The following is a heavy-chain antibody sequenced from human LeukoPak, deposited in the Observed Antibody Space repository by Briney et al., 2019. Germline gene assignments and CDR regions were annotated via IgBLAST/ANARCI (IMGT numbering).Heavy chain of an antibody. J-gene: IGHJ5*02. CDR1: GYTFTSCG. Sequence: ASVKVSCKASGYTFTSCGITWVRQAPGQGLEWMGWISAHDGRTNYAQKFQGRVTMTTDTSTSTAYMELRSLRSDDTAVYYCARGDVVVSAAVRFDPWGQGTMVTVSS. V-gene: IGHV1-18*01. CDR2: ISAHDGRT. D-gene: IGHD2-2*01. CDR3: ARGDVVVSAAVRFDP.